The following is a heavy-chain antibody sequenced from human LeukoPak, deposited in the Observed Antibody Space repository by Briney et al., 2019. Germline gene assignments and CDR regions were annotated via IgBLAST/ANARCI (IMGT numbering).Heavy chain of an antibody. CDR3: ATLGEYYDTSGYYYN. J-gene: IGHJ4*02. D-gene: IGHD3-22*01. CDR1: GGSFSGFY. CDR2: INHSGST. Sequence: SETLSLTCAVYGGSFSGFYWSWIRQPPGKGLEWIGEINHSGSTYYNPSLKSRVTISVDTSKKQFSLKVTSVTAADAAVYYCATLGEYYDTSGYYYNWGQGTLVTVSS. V-gene: IGHV4-34*01.